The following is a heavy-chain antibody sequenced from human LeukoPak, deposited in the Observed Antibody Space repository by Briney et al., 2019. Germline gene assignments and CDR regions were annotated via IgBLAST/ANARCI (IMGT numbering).Heavy chain of an antibody. J-gene: IGHJ3*02. V-gene: IGHV4-39*01. Sequence: SETLSLTCTVSGGSISSGNYYWGWIRQPPGKGLEWIGSIYYSGSTYYNPSLKSRVTISVDTSKNQFSLKLSSVTAADTAVYYCARHMSYYDLWSGYYGNAFDNWGQGTMVTVSS. CDR3: ARHMSYYDLWSGYYGNAFDN. D-gene: IGHD3-3*01. CDR2: IYYSGST. CDR1: GGSISSGNYY.